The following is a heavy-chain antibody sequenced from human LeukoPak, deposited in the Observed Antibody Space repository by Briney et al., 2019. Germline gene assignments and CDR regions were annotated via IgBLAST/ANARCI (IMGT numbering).Heavy chain of an antibody. Sequence: HRGGSLRLSCAASGSTFSSYWMSWVRQAPGKGLEWVASIKQDGSEKYYVDSVKGRFTISRDNAKNSLYLQMNSLRAEDTAVYYCARTIIGYCSGSTCYYFDYWGQGTLVTVSS. V-gene: IGHV3-7*01. CDR2: IKQDGSEK. J-gene: IGHJ4*02. CDR1: GSTFSSYW. CDR3: ARTIIGYCSGSTCYYFDY. D-gene: IGHD2-15*01.